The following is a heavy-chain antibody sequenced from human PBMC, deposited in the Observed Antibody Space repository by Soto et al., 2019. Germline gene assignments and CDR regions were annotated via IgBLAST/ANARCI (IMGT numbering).Heavy chain of an antibody. CDR3: ARSGYCFDDNCYPPDHTAY. V-gene: IGHV4-59*01. Sequence: SETLSLTCTVSGGSISSYYWSWIRQPPGKGLEWIGYIYYSGTTNYNPSLKSRVTISVDASKNQFSLKLNSVTAADTAVYFCARSGYCFDDNCYPPDHTAYRAQRTLVPVSS. CDR2: IYYSGTT. J-gene: IGHJ4*02. CDR1: GGSISSYY. D-gene: IGHD2-15*01.